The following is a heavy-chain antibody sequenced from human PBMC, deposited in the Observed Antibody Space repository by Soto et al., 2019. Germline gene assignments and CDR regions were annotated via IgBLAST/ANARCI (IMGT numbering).Heavy chain of an antibody. Sequence: SXKVSCKASGFTFTSSAMQWVRQARGQRLEWIGWIVVGSGNTNYAQKFQERVTITRDMSTSTAYMELSSLRSEDTAVYYCAADRYCSGGSCYHFDYWGQGTLVTVS. CDR2: IVVGSGNT. CDR3: AADRYCSGGSCYHFDY. CDR1: GFTFTSSA. D-gene: IGHD2-15*01. J-gene: IGHJ4*02. V-gene: IGHV1-58*02.